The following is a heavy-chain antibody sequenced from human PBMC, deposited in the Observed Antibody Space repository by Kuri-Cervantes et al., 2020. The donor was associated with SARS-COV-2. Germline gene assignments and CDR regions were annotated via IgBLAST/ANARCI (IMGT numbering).Heavy chain of an antibody. Sequence: ASVKVSCKASGGTFSSYAISWVRQAPGQGLEWMGGIIPIFGTANYAQKFQGRVTITADESTSTAYMELSSLRSEDTAVYYCARERGIYDSSGYYYTWGQGPLVTVSS. D-gene: IGHD3-22*01. CDR2: IIPIFGTA. V-gene: IGHV1-69*13. J-gene: IGHJ4*02. CDR3: ARERGIYDSSGYYYT. CDR1: GGTFSSYA.